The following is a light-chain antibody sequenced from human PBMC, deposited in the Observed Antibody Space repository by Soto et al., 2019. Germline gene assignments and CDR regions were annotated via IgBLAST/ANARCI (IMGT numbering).Light chain of an antibody. V-gene: IGLV1-47*01. CDR3: AAWDDTLRGEVM. Sequence: QSVLTQPPSASATPGQRVIISCSGRRSNIGTNSVYWYQQFPGTAPRLLIYKNNQRPSGVPDRFSGSKSGTSASLAISGLRPQDEADYFCAAWDDTLRGEVMFGGGTKLTVL. J-gene: IGLJ3*02. CDR2: KNN. CDR1: RSNIGTNS.